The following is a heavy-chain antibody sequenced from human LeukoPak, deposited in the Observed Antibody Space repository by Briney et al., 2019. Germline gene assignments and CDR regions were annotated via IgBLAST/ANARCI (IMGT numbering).Heavy chain of an antibody. Sequence: GGSLRLSCAASGFTFSNYGMGWVRQAPGKGLEWVSVISGYSSVTYYADSVKGRFTISRDNSKNTLYLQMNSLRADDTAVYYCAKDQGIGNTGSLRGAFDGGGEGTMVTVSS. CDR1: GFTFSNYG. CDR3: AKDQGIGNTGSLRGAFDG. J-gene: IGHJ3*01. V-gene: IGHV3-23*01. CDR2: ISGYSSVT. D-gene: IGHD1-26*01.